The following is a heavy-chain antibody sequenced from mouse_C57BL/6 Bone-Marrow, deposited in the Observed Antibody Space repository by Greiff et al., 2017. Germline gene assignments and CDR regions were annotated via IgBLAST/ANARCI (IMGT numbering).Heavy chain of an antibody. CDR3: ARNDGYDVEFAY. V-gene: IGHV1-69*01. J-gene: IGHJ3*01. CDR1: GYTFTSYW. D-gene: IGHD2-2*01. Sequence: QVQLQQSGAELVMPGASVKLSCKASGYTFTSYWMHWVKQRPGQGLEWIGEIDPSGSYTNYNQKFKGKSTLTVDKSSSTAYMQLSSLTSEDSAVYYCARNDGYDVEFAYWGQGTLVTVSA. CDR2: IDPSGSYT.